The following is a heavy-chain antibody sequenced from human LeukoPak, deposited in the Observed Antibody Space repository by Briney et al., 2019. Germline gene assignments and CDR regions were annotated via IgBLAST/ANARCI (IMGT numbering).Heavy chain of an antibody. J-gene: IGHJ5*02. D-gene: IGHD3-3*01. CDR3: ARGSSVLRFLEWLNKGGRRWFDP. CDR2: INHCGST. V-gene: IGHV4-34*01. CDR1: GGSFSGYY. Sequence: SETLSLTCAVYGGSFSGYYWSWIRQPPGKGLEWIGEINHCGSTNFHPSLKSRVTISVDTSKNQFSLKLSSVTAADTAVYYCARGSSVLRFLEWLNKGGRRWFDPWGQGTLVTVSS.